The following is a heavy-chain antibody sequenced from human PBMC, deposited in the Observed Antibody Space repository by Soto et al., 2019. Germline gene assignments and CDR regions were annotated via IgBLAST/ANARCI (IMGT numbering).Heavy chain of an antibody. D-gene: IGHD2-2*01. CDR1: GGTFGSYA. Sequence: QVQLVQSGAEVKKPGSSVKVSCKASGGTFGSYAISWVRQAPGQGLEWMGGIIPIPGTANYAQKFQGRVTIAADESTSTADMELSSQRSEDTAVYYYARSQGSSTSLEIYYYYYYGMDVWGQGTKVTVSS. CDR3: ARSQGSSTSLEIYYYYYYGMDV. J-gene: IGHJ6*02. V-gene: IGHV1-69*01. CDR2: IIPIPGTA.